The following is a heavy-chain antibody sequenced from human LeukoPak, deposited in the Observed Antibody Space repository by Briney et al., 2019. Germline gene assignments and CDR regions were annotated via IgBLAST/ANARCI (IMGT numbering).Heavy chain of an antibody. Sequence: GGSLRLSCAASGFTFSSYWMHWVRQAPGKGLVGVSRMNSDGSSTSYADSVKGRFTISRDNAKHTLYLQLNSLRAEDTAVYYCARDLSGVTGYTYGRGIDYWGQGTLVTVSS. J-gene: IGHJ4*02. CDR1: GFTFSSYW. D-gene: IGHD5-18*01. CDR3: ARDLSGVTGYTYGRGIDY. CDR2: MNSDGSST. V-gene: IGHV3-74*01.